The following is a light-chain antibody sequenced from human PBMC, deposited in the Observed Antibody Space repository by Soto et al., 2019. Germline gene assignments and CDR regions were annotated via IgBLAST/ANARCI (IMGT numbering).Light chain of an antibody. CDR3: SSYTSSSTYV. CDR2: DVS. J-gene: IGLJ1*01. V-gene: IGLV2-14*01. CDR1: SSDVGGYNY. Sequence: QSVLTQPASVSGSPGQSITISCTGTSSDVGGYNYVSWYQQHPGKAPKLMIYDVSNRPSGVSNRFSGSKSGKTASLTSSGLQADDEADAYGSSYTSSSTYVSGTGSNLTVL.